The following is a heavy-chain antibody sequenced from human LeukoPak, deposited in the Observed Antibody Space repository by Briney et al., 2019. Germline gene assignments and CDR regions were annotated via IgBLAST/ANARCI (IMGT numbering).Heavy chain of an antibody. CDR3: AIGHYDFWSGYYGYYYYYYMDV. J-gene: IGHJ6*03. Sequence: ASVKVSCKASGYTFTSYDINWVRQATGQGLEWMGWMNPNSGNTGYAQKFQGRVTITRNTSISIAYMELSSLRSEDTAVYYCAIGHYDFWSGYYGYYYYYYMDVWGKGTTVTVSS. D-gene: IGHD3-3*01. CDR1: GYTFTSYD. CDR2: MNPNSGNT. V-gene: IGHV1-8*03.